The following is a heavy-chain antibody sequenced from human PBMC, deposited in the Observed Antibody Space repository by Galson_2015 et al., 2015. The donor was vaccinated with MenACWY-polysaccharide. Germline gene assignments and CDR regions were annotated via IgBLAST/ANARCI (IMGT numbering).Heavy chain of an antibody. Sequence: ETLSLACSLSGGSVKNSYWSWFRQPPGTGLEWIGYIFYTGSTTYNPSLKSRVTISIGASESHFSLNLTSVTAADTAVYYCARGRALTDYWGQGTLVTVSS. CDR2: IFYTGST. CDR1: GGSVKNSY. V-gene: IGHV4-59*02. J-gene: IGHJ4*02. CDR3: ARGRALTDY.